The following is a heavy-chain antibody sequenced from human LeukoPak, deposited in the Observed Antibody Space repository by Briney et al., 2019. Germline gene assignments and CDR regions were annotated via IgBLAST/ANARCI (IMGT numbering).Heavy chain of an antibody. CDR3: ARALSSRAQYYSDH. Sequence: PGGSLRLSCAASGFTFSDYYMSWIRQAPGKGLEWVSYITNSGSTIYYADSVKGRFTISRDNSKNTLYLQMNSLRAEDTAVYYCARALSSRAQYYSDHWGQGTLVTVSS. J-gene: IGHJ4*02. D-gene: IGHD6-13*01. V-gene: IGHV3-11*04. CDR1: GFTFSDYY. CDR2: ITNSGSTI.